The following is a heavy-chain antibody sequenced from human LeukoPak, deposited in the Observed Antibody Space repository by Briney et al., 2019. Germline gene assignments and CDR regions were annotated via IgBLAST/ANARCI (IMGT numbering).Heavy chain of an antibody. J-gene: IGHJ4*02. CDR3: ARESGYAVGDY. V-gene: IGHV3-21*04. CDR1: GFTSTSNT. CDR2: ISSSSSYI. D-gene: IGHD5-12*01. Sequence: GGSLRLSCAASGFTSTSNTMNWVRPAQGKGRGWVSSISSSSSYISYADSVKGRFTISRDNAKNSLFLQMNTLRAEDTAVYYCARESGYAVGDYWGQGTLVTVSS.